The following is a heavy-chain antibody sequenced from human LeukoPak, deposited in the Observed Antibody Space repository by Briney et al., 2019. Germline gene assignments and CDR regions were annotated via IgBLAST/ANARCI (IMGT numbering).Heavy chain of an antibody. V-gene: IGHV3-74*01. D-gene: IGHD6-13*01. CDR3: AKDIEAGYSSSWTIEY. CDR1: GFTFSSYW. Sequence: GGSLRLSCAASGFTFSSYWMHWVRQAPGKGLVWVSRINSDGSSTSYADSVKGRFTISRDNSKNTLYLQMNSLRAEDTAVYYCAKDIEAGYSSSWTIEYWGQGTLVTVSS. J-gene: IGHJ4*02. CDR2: INSDGSST.